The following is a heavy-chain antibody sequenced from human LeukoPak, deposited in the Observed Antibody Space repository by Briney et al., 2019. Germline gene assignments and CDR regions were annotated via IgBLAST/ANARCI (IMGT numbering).Heavy chain of an antibody. CDR3: AKGPHGRAAAGTYWFDP. D-gene: IGHD6-13*01. Sequence: ASVKVSCKASGYTFTSYDINWVRQATGQGLEWMGWMNPNSGNTGYAQKFQGRVTMTRNTSISTAYMELSSLRSEDTAVNYCAKGPHGRAAAGTYWFDPWGQGTLVTVSS. V-gene: IGHV1-8*01. CDR2: MNPNSGNT. CDR1: GYTFTSYD. J-gene: IGHJ5*02.